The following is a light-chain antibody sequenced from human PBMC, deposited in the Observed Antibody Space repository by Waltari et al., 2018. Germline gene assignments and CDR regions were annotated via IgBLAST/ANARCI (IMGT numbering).Light chain of an antibody. CDR1: TGHVTYIRY. J-gene: IGLJ3*02. CDR2: STN. V-gene: IGLV7-43*01. Sequence: QTVVTQEPSLTVSPGGTVTLTCTSSTGHVTYIRYGNWLQHKPVQAPSTLMYSTNKKHSWTPARFSGSLLGGKAALTLSGVQPEDEAEYYCLLYCGCVRVFGGGTKLTVL. CDR3: LLYCGCVRV.